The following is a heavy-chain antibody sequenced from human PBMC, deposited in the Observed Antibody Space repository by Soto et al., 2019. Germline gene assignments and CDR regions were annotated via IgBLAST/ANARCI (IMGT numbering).Heavy chain of an antibody. V-gene: IGHV4-34*01. J-gene: IGHJ4*02. CDR3: ARGLITGSHYSGGWYYFDS. D-gene: IGHD6-19*01. CDR2: INHSGSA. CDR1: GESFSGYI. Sequence: SETLSLTCAVYGESFSGYIWTWIRQTPGKGLKWIGQINHSGSASYNPSLKSRVTISVHTSNSQFSLELSSVTAADTAVYYCARGLITGSHYSGGWYYFDSWGQGTQVTVPS.